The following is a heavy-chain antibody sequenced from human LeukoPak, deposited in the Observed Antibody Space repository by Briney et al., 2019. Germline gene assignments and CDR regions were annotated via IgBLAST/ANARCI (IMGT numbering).Heavy chain of an antibody. CDR3: ARVAQDYGMDV. J-gene: IGHJ6*02. CDR1: GYSISSGYY. Sequence: PSETLSLTCTVSGYSISSGYYWGWIRQPPGKGLERIGSIYHSGSTYYNPSLKSRVTISVDTSKNQFSLKLSSVTAADTAVYYCARVAQDYGMDVWGQGTTVTVSS. CDR2: IYHSGST. V-gene: IGHV4-38-2*02.